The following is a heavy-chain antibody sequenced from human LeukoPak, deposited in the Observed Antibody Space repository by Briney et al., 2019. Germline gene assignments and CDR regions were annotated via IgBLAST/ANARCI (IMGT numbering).Heavy chain of an antibody. CDR3: ARDQGSGWYDY. J-gene: IGHJ4*02. V-gene: IGHV4-4*07. Sequence: PSETLSLTCIVSGGSNRSYYWSWIRQPAGKGLEWIGRIHTSGSTNYNPSLKSRLTMSVDMSKNQFSLKLSSVTAADTAVYYCARDQGSGWYDYWGQGTLVTVSS. CDR2: IHTSGST. CDR1: GGSNRSYY. D-gene: IGHD6-19*01.